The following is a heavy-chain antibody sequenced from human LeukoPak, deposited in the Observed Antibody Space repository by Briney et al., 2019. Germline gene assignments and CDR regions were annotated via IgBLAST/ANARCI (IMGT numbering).Heavy chain of an antibody. CDR1: GYSISSGYY. D-gene: IGHD3-22*01. CDR3: ARDLGYYDSSGYYY. V-gene: IGHV4-38-2*02. J-gene: IGHJ4*02. CDR2: IYHSGST. Sequence: SSETLSLTCTVSGYSISSGYYWGWIRQPPGKGLEWIGSIYHSGSTYYNPSLKSRVTISVDTSKNQFSLKLSSVTAADTAVYYCARDLGYYDSSGYYYWGQGTLVTVSS.